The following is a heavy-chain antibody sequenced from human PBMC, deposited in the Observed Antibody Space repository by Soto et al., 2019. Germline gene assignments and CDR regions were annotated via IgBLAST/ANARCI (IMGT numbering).Heavy chain of an antibody. Sequence: QVQLVQSGAEVKKPGSSVKVSCKASGGTFSSYTISWVRQAPGQGLEWMGRIIPILGIANYAQKFQGRVTITADKTTGKAYMELSSLRSEDKAVYFCARETLCSSNSCYPPLYYYYMDVWGKGTTVTVSS. V-gene: IGHV1-69*08. D-gene: IGHD2-2*01. CDR3: ARETLCSSNSCYPPLYYYYMDV. CDR1: GGTFSSYT. J-gene: IGHJ6*03. CDR2: IIPILGIA.